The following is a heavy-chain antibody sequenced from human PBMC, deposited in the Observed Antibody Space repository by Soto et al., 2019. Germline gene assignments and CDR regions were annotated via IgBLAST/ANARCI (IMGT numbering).Heavy chain of an antibody. J-gene: IGHJ3*01. Sequence: GGSLRLSCAASGFTFSNYWMSWLRQAPGRGLEWVANIKQDGSTKYYVDSVQGRFTVSRDNVKNSLYLQMNSLRVEDTALYFCARDPGWGSVDVWGRGTVVTVSS. D-gene: IGHD1-26*01. CDR3: ARDPGWGSVDV. CDR1: GFTFSNYW. CDR2: IKQDGSTK. V-gene: IGHV3-7*01.